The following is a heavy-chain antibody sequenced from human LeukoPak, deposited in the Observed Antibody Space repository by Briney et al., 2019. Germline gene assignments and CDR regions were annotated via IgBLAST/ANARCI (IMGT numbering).Heavy chain of an antibody. CDR2: IRYDGSNK. J-gene: IGHJ3*02. CDR1: GFTFSSYG. Sequence: GWSLRLSCATSGFTFSSYGMHWVRQAPGKGLEWVAFIRYDGSNKYYADSVKGRFTISRDNSKNTLYLQMNSLRAEDTAVYYCATKEGRWLQFDAFDIWGQGTMVTVSS. D-gene: IGHD5-24*01. CDR3: ATKEGRWLQFDAFDI. V-gene: IGHV3-30*02.